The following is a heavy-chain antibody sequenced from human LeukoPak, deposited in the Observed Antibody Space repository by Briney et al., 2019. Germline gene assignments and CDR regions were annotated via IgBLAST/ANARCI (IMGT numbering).Heavy chain of an antibody. CDR2: IYPSGRT. Sequence: SETLSLTCTVSGYSLSSGYFWGWIRQAPGKGLEWIGSIYPSGRTYYNPSLNTRLTISVDTPKNQFSLKLTSVTAADTAVYYCARPHSSGYDLFDYWSQGSLITVSS. D-gene: IGHD5-12*01. V-gene: IGHV4-38-2*02. CDR1: GYSLSSGYF. J-gene: IGHJ4*02. CDR3: ARPHSSGYDLFDY.